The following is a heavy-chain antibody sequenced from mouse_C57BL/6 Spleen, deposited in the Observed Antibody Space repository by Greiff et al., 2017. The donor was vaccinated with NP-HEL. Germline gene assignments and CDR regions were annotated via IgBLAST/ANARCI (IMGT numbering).Heavy chain of an antibody. CDR2: IDPSDSYT. V-gene: IGHV1-50*01. Sequence: QVQLQQPGAELVKPGASVKLSCKASGYTFTSYWMQWVKQRPGQGLEWIGEIDPSDSYTNYTQKFKGKATLTVDTSSSTAYMQLSSLTSEDSAVYYCARKRGGGDWGQGTTLTVSA. CDR3: ARKRGGGD. J-gene: IGHJ2*01. CDR1: GYTFTSYW.